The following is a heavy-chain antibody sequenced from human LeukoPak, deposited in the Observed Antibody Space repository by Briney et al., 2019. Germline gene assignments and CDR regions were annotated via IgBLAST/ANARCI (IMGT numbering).Heavy chain of an antibody. J-gene: IGHJ6*02. CDR2: IKQDGSEK. Sequence: GGSLRLSCAASGFTFSTYWMSWVRQAPGKGLEWVANIKQDGSEKYYVDSVKGRSTISRDNAKNSLYLQMNSLRAEDTAVYYCARGYFSSSGRGMDVWGQGTTVTVSS. D-gene: IGHD6-13*01. CDR1: GFTFSTYW. CDR3: ARGYFSSSGRGMDV. V-gene: IGHV3-7*01.